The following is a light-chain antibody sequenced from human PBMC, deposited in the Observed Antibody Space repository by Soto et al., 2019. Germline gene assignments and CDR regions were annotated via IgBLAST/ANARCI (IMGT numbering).Light chain of an antibody. V-gene: IGLV1-47*02. CDR3: VAWDDNLSSRV. J-gene: IGLJ3*02. CDR1: RSNIGSSI. CDR2: INS. Sequence: QSVLTQPPSLSGTPGQTVTISCIGSRSNIGSSIVHWYQQVPGTAPQHLIYINSQRPSGVPDRFSGSKSGTSASLVITGLRPEDEADYYCVAWDDNLSSRVFGGGTKVTVL.